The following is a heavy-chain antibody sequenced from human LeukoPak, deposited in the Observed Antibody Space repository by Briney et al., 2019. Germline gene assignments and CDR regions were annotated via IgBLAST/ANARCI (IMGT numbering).Heavy chain of an antibody. V-gene: IGHV4-39*01. CDR2: IYYSGST. CDR3: ARHSYYCYYGMDV. Sequence: SETLSLTCTVSGGSISSSSYYWGWIRQPPGKGLEWIGSIYYSGSTYYNPSLKSRVTISVDTSKNQFSLKLSSVTAADTAVYYCARHSYYCYYGMDVWGQGTTVTVSS. CDR1: GGSISSSSYY. J-gene: IGHJ6*02.